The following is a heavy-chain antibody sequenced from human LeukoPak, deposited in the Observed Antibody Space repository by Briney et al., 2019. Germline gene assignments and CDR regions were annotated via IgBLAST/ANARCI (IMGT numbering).Heavy chain of an antibody. CDR3: ATWAGTATGFSGPFDY. CDR1: GFPFNIYS. Sequence: GGSLRLLCGAWGFPFNIYSVLGAREARGKALEGISYISRGSTAMYYADSVEGRFTISRDNARNSLYLQMNSLRGDDAAVYYCATWAGTATGFSGPFDYWSQGTPVTVSS. D-gene: IGHD6-13*01. V-gene: IGHV3-48*01. J-gene: IGHJ4*02. CDR2: ISRGSTAM.